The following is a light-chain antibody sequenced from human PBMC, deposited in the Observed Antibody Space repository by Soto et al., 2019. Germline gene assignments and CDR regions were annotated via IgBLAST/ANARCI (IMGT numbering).Light chain of an antibody. CDR2: DTS. CDR1: NGAVTSGHY. CDR3: LLSSSGDRV. J-gene: IGLJ1*01. V-gene: IGLV7-46*01. Sequence: QAVVTQEPSLTVSPGGTVTLTCGSSNGAVTSGHYPYWFQQKPGQAPRTLIYDTSNKHSWTPARFSGSLLGGKAALTLSGAQTEDEDEYYCLLSSSGDRVLGNGTKVTV.